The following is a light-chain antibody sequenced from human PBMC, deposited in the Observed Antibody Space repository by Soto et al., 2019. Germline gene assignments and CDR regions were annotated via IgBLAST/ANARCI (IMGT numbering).Light chain of an antibody. CDR3: QQYNNYCT. V-gene: IGKV1-5*01. CDR1: QSISSW. Sequence: DIQMTQSPSTLSASLGDRVTITCRASQSISSWLAWYQQKPGKAPKLLIYDASSLESGVPSRLSGSGSGTEFTLTISSLQPDDFATYYCQQYNNYCTFGQGTKVDIK. J-gene: IGKJ1*01. CDR2: DAS.